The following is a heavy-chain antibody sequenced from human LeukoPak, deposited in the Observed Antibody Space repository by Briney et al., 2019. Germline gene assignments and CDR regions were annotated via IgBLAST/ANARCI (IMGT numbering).Heavy chain of an antibody. CDR1: GYTFTGYY. V-gene: IGHV1-2*02. CDR2: INPNSGGT. D-gene: IGHD1-26*01. J-gene: IGHJ3*02. CDR3: ARDGGSYSWVNAFDI. Sequence: ASVKVSGKASGYTFTGYYMHWVRQAPGQGLEWMGWINPNSGGTNYAQKFQGRVTMTRDTSISTAYMELSRLRSDDTAVYYCARDGGSYSWVNAFDIWGQGTMVTVSS.